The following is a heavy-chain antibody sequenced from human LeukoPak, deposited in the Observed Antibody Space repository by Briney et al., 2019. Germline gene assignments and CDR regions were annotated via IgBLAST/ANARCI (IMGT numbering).Heavy chain of an antibody. J-gene: IGHJ6*03. D-gene: IGHD2-2*01. V-gene: IGHV3-74*01. Sequence: GGSLRLSCAASGFTFGSYWMHWVRQAPGKGLMWVSRISSDGTSTSYGDSVKGRITISRDNAKNTLFLQVNSLGAEDTAVYYCARDGFMDHGDVIVVPAAMRFMDVWGKGTTVTVSS. CDR1: GFTFGSYW. CDR2: ISSDGTST. CDR3: ARDGFMDHGDVIVVPAAMRFMDV.